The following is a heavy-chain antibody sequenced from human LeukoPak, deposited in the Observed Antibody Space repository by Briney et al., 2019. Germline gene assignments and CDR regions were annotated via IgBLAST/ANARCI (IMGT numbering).Heavy chain of an antibody. J-gene: IGHJ4*02. CDR2: IYPGDSDT. CDR3: ASSGYDSSGYYLDFDY. CDR1: GYSFTSYW. V-gene: IGHV5-51*01. Sequence: GASLKISCKGSGYSFTSYWIGWVRQMPGKGLEWMGIIYPGDSDTRYSPSFQGQVTISADKSISTAYLQWSSLTASDTAMYYCASSGYDSSGYYLDFDYWGQGTLVTVSS. D-gene: IGHD3-22*01.